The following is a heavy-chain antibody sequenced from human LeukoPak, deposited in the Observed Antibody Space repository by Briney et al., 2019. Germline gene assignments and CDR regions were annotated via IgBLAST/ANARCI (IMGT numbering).Heavy chain of an antibody. J-gene: IGHJ4*02. D-gene: IGHD3-22*01. CDR1: GYTFTGYY. Sequence: ASVKVSCKASGYTFTGYYMHWVRQAPGQGLEWMGWINPNSGGTNYAQKFQGRVTMTRDTSISTAYMELSGLRSDDTAVYYCARDEKFSVYYDEWGQGTLVTVSS. CDR2: INPNSGGT. V-gene: IGHV1-2*02. CDR3: ARDEKFSVYYDE.